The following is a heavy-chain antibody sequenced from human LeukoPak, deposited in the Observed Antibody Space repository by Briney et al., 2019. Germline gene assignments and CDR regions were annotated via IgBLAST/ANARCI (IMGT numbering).Heavy chain of an antibody. V-gene: IGHV4-30-4*08. D-gene: IGHD2-15*01. CDR3: ARDRSGYCSGGSCYSEGWFDP. CDR1: GGSISSGDYY. Sequence: SETLSLTCTVSGGSISSGDYYWSWFRQPPGKGLEWIGYIYYSGSTYYNPSLKSRVTISVDTSKNQFSLKLSSVTAADTAVYYCARDRSGYCSGGSCYSEGWFDPWGQGTLVTVSS. J-gene: IGHJ5*02. CDR2: IYYSGST.